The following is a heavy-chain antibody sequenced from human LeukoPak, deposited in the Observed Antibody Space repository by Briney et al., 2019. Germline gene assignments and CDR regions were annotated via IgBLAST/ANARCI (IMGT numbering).Heavy chain of an antibody. D-gene: IGHD3-10*01. J-gene: IGHJ6*03. CDR3: ARDQVTMVRGAHLYYYYYMDV. V-gene: IGHV4-4*07. Sequence: SEPLSLTCTVSGGSISSYYWSWIRQPAGKGREWIGRIYTSGSTNYNPSLKSRVTMSVDTSKNQFSLKLSSVTAADTAVYYCARDQVTMVRGAHLYYYYYMDVWGKGTTVTVSS. CDR1: GGSISSYY. CDR2: IYTSGST.